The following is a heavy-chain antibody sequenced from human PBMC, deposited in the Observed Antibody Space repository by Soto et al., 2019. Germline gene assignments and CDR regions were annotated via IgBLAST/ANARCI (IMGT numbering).Heavy chain of an antibody. D-gene: IGHD3-3*01. J-gene: IGHJ5*02. CDR3: AKSQYYDFWSGYSQPNNWFDP. CDR2: ISGSGGST. CDR1: GFTFSSYA. Sequence: GGSLRLSCAASGFTFSSYAMSWVRQAPGKGLEWVSAISGSGGSTYYADSVKGRLTISRDNSKNTLYLQMNSLRAEDTAVYYCAKSQYYDFWSGYSQPNNWFDPWGQGTLVTVSS. V-gene: IGHV3-23*01.